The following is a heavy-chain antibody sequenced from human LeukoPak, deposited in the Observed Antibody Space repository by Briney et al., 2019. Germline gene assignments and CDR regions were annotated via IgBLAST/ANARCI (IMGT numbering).Heavy chain of an antibody. J-gene: IGHJ4*02. V-gene: IGHV3-48*03. Sequence: GGSLRLSCAASGFTFSNFEMSWVRQAPGKGLEWVSYIDSSGDTIYYADSVKGRFTMSRDNAKTSLYLQMNSLRAEDTAVYYCNVGVPATMRDFDYWGQGALVTVSS. D-gene: IGHD2-2*01. CDR3: NVGVPATMRDFDY. CDR1: GFTFSNFE. CDR2: IDSSGDTI.